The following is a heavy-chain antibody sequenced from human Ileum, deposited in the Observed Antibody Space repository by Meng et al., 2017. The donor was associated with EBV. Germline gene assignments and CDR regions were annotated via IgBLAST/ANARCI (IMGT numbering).Heavy chain of an antibody. CDR2: IYHTGST. V-gene: IGHV4-39*01. J-gene: IGHJ5*02. Sequence: QLHLQESDPGLVKPSETLSLTCSGSGGSITSYSYYWGWIRQPPGKGLEWIATIYHTGSTYYNPSLKSRVTISVDTSKNEFSLKVTSVTAADTALYYCARRDTAWFDPWGRGTLVTASS. CDR1: GGSITSYSYY. D-gene: IGHD2-21*02. CDR3: ARRDTAWFDP.